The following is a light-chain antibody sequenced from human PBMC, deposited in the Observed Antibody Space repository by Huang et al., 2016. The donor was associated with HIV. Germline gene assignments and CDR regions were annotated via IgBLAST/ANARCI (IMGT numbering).Light chain of an antibody. CDR3: QQYNYWPPYT. J-gene: IGKJ2*01. Sequence: EIVMTQSPATLSVSPGERATLSCRASQSVSRHLAWYQQKPGQAPRLLIYDTSTRATDIPARFSGSGSGTEFTLTISSLQSEDFAVYFCQQYNYWPPYTFGQGTKVEIK. V-gene: IGKV3-15*01. CDR1: QSVSRH. CDR2: DTS.